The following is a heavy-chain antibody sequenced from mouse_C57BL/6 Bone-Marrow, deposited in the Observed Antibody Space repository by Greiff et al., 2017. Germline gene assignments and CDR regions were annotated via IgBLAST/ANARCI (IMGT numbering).Heavy chain of an antibody. Sequence: QVQLKESGPGLVAPSQSLSITCTVSGFSLTSYAISWVRQPPGKGLERLGVIWTGGGTNYNSALKSRLSISKDNSKSQVFLKMNSLQTDDTARYYCARNSDYDYGGFAYWGQGALVTVSA. D-gene: IGHD2-4*01. CDR2: IWTGGGT. CDR3: ARNSDYDYGGFAY. V-gene: IGHV2-9-1*01. J-gene: IGHJ3*01. CDR1: GFSLTSYA.